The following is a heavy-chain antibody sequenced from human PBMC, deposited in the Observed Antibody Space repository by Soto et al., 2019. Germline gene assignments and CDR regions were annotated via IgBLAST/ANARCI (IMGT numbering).Heavy chain of an antibody. CDR1: GFTFSSYG. CDR2: IWYDGSNK. Sequence: HPGGSLRLSCAASGFTFSSYGMHWVRQAPGKGLDWVAVIWYDGSNKYYADSVKGRFTISRDNSKNTLYLQMNSLRAEDTAVYYSAREEEGSGTYYYYYYYMDVWGKGTTVTVSS. CDR3: AREEEGSGTYYYYYYYMDV. J-gene: IGHJ6*03. V-gene: IGHV3-33*01. D-gene: IGHD6-19*01.